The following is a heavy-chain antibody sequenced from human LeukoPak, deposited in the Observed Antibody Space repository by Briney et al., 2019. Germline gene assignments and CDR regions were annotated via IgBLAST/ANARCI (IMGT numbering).Heavy chain of an antibody. CDR1: GFTFSDYS. V-gene: IGHV3-21*01. J-gene: IGHJ6*02. CDR2: ISSTSTYI. CDR3: TRDLMDYDVSTGLHHYYMDV. D-gene: IGHD3-9*01. Sequence: GGSLRLSCAASGFTFSDYSMNWVRQAPGKGLDWVSSISSTSTYILYADSVKDRFTISRDNARNSLYLQMNSLRAEDTAVYYCTRDLMDYDVSTGLHHYYMDVWGQGTTVTVSS.